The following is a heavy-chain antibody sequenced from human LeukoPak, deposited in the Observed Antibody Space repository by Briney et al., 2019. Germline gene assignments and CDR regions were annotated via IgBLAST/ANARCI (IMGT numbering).Heavy chain of an antibody. D-gene: IGHD3-16*02. J-gene: IGHJ4*02. V-gene: IGHV4-39*07. CDR3: ARYDVWGSYRAFDY. CDR2: MYYSGST. Sequence: SETLSLTCTVSGGSISSSSYYWGWIRQPPGKGLEWIGSMYYSGSTYYNPSLKSRVTISVDTSKNQFSLKLSSVTAADTAVYYCARYDVWGSYRAFDYWGQGTLVTVSS. CDR1: GGSISSSSYY.